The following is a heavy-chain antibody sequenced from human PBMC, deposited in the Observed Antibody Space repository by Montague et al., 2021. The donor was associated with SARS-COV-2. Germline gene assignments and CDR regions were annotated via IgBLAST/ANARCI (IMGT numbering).Heavy chain of an antibody. CDR3: ASSHCGGDCY. D-gene: IGHD2-21*02. Sequence: TLSLTCTVSGGSIGYGSYFWTWIRQPAGKGLEWIGRIHTSGSTNYNPSLKSRVAISLDTSKDQFSLELSSVTAADTAVYYCASSHCGGDCYSGQGTLVTVSS. CDR2: IHTSGST. V-gene: IGHV4-61*02. J-gene: IGHJ4*02. CDR1: GGSIGYGSYF.